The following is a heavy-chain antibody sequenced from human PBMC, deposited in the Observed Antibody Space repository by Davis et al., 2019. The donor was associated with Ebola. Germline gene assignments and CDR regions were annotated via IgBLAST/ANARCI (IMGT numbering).Heavy chain of an antibody. CDR2: IWYDGSNS. D-gene: IGHD1-26*01. CDR3: ARAVGPIYFDY. Sequence: GESLKIPCAASRFTFSNSDMHWVRQAPGKGLEWVAVIWYDGSNSYYADSLKGRFTISRDNSKNTLYLHMNSLRAEDTALYYCARAVGPIYFDYWGQGTLVTVSS. J-gene: IGHJ4*02. CDR1: RFTFSNSD. V-gene: IGHV3-33*01.